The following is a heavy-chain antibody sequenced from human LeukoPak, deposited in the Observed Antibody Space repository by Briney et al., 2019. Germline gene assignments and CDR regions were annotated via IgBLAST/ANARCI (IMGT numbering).Heavy chain of an antibody. J-gene: IGHJ6*02. Sequence: SETLSLTCTVSGGSISSYYWSWIRQPPGKGLEWIGYIYYSGSTNYNPSLKSRVTISVDTSKNQFSLKLSSVTAADTAVYYCARSGSLSRYYYYYGMDVWGQGTTVTVSS. D-gene: IGHD2-15*01. CDR3: ARSGSLSRYYYYYGMDV. CDR1: GGSISSYY. CDR2: IYYSGST. V-gene: IGHV4-59*12.